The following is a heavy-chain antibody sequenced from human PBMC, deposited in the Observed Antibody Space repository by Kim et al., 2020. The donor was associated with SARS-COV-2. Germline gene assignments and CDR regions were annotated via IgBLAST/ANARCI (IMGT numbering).Heavy chain of an antibody. Sequence: ASVKVSCKVSGYTLTELSMHWVRQAPGKGLEWMGGFDPEDGETIYAQKFQGRVTMTEDTSTDTAYMELSSLRSEDTAVYYCATEPAMVRGVDTYYYYYYGMDVWGQGTTVTVSS. CDR3: ATEPAMVRGVDTYYYYYYGMDV. J-gene: IGHJ6*02. V-gene: IGHV1-24*01. D-gene: IGHD3-10*01. CDR2: FDPEDGET. CDR1: GYTLTELS.